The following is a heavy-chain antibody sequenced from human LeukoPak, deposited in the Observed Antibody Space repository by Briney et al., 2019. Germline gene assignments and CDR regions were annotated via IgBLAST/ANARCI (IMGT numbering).Heavy chain of an antibody. J-gene: IGHJ4*02. CDR1: GYTFTGYY. V-gene: IGHV1-2*06. CDR3: AGTAYCGGDCYSDY. CDR2: INPNSGGI. D-gene: IGHD2-21*02. Sequence: ASVKVSCKASGYTFTGYYMHWVRQAPGQGLEWMGRINPNSGGINYAQKFQGRVTMTRDTSISTAYMELSRLRSDDTAVYYCAGTAYCGGDCYSDYWGQGTLVTVSS.